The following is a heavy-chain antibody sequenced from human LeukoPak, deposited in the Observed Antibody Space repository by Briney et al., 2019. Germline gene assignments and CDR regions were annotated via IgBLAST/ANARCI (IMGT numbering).Heavy chain of an antibody. CDR3: ARDYYDSSGYVPYGMDV. CDR1: GFTFSSYA. CDR2: ISGSGGST. V-gene: IGHV3-23*01. D-gene: IGHD3-22*01. J-gene: IGHJ6*02. Sequence: PGGSLRLSCAASGFTFSSYAMSWVRQAPGKGLEWVSAISGSGGSTYYADSVKGRFTISRDNSKNTLYLQMNSLRAEDTAVYYCARDYYDSSGYVPYGMDVWGQGTTVTVSS.